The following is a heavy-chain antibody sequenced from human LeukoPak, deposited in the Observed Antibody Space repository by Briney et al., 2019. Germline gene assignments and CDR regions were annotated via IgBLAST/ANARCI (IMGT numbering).Heavy chain of an antibody. CDR2: IYTSGST. Sequence: SPSETLSLTCAVYGGSFSGYYWSWIRQPPGKGLEWIGRIYTSGSTNYNPSLKSRVTMSVDTSKNQFSLKLSSVTAADTAVYYCARDDYDFWSGYYSGNWFDPWGQGTLVTVSS. V-gene: IGHV4-59*10. CDR1: GGSFSGYY. D-gene: IGHD3-3*01. CDR3: ARDDYDFWSGYYSGNWFDP. J-gene: IGHJ5*02.